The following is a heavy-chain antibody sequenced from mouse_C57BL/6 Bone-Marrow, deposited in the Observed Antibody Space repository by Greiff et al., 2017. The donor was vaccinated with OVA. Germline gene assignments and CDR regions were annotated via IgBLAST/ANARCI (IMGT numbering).Heavy chain of an antibody. CDR2: INPNNGGT. V-gene: IGHV1-18*01. D-gene: IGHD2-4*01. Sequence: VQLQQSGPELVKPGASVKIPCKASGYTFTDYNMDWVKQSHGKSLEWIGDINPNNGGTIYNQKFKGKATLTVDKSSSTAYMELRSLTSEDTAVYDCARGQLRQVWFAYWGQGTLVTVSA. CDR1: GYTFTDYN. CDR3: ARGQLRQVWFAY. J-gene: IGHJ3*01.